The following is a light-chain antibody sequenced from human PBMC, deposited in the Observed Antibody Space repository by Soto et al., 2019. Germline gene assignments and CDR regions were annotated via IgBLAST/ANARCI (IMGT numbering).Light chain of an antibody. V-gene: IGKV1-39*01. CDR2: AAS. CDR3: QHSYSPPYT. Sequence: DIQMTQSPSSLSASVGDRVTITCRASQSISTFPNWYQQKSEKAPKLLIYAASSLVDGVPSKFSGSGSGTDFTLTISSLQFEDFSTYSCQHSYSPPYTFGRGTKLEIK. CDR1: QSISTF. J-gene: IGKJ2*01.